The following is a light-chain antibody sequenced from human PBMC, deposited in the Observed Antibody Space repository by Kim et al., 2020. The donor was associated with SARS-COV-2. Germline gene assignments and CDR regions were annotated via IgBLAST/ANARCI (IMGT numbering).Light chain of an antibody. J-gene: IGKJ5*01. CDR1: QSVSSY. Sequence: EIVLPQSPSTLSLSPGERATLSCRASQSVSSYLAWYQQKPGQAPRLLIYDASNRATGIPARFSGSGSGTDFTLTISSLEPEDFAVYYCQQRNNWPPITFGQGTRLEIK. V-gene: IGKV3-11*01. CDR3: QQRNNWPPIT. CDR2: DAS.